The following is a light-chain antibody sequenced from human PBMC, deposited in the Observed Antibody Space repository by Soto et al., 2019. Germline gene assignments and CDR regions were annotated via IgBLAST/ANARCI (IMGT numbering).Light chain of an antibody. Sequence: QSVLTQPPSVSGAPGQRVTISCTGSNSNIGAAYDVHWYQRLPGTAPKLLIFGNTNRPSGVPDRFSGSKSGASASLAITGLQAEDEADYYCQSFDSSLRGWVFGGGTKVTVL. V-gene: IGLV1-40*01. CDR2: GNT. J-gene: IGLJ3*02. CDR1: NSNIGAAYD. CDR3: QSFDSSLRGWV.